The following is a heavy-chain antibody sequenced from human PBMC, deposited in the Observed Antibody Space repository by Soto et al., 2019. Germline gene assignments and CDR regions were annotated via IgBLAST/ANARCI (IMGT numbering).Heavy chain of an antibody. J-gene: IGHJ6*02. CDR3: ARDLWGYCGTDCYPLDV. CDR1: GGSISRSSYY. D-gene: IGHD2-21*02. Sequence: PSETLSLTCTVSGGSISRSSYYWGWIRQPPGKGLEWIGSIYYSGRTYYNPSLKSRVTISVDTSKNQFSLKLSSVTAADTAVYYCARDLWGYCGTDCYPLDVWGQGTTVT. V-gene: IGHV4-39*02. CDR2: IYYSGRT.